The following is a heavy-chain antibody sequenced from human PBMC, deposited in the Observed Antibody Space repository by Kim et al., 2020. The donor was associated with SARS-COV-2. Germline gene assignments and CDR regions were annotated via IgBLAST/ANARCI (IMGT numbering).Heavy chain of an antibody. CDR3: ARDPGPGFGGDNEGAFDP. J-gene: IGHJ5*02. D-gene: IGHD3-16*01. Sequence: GGSLRLSCAASGFTVSRNYVSWVRQAPGKGLEWVSMIYNGVKTYYAESVKGRFTISRDVSKNTLSLQMNSLRTEDTAVYYCARDPGPGFGGDNEGAFDPWGQGTLVTVSS. CDR1: GFTVSRNY. V-gene: IGHV3-66*01. CDR2: IYNGVKT.